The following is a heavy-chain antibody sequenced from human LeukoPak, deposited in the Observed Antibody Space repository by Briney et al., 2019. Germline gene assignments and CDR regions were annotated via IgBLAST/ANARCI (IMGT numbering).Heavy chain of an antibody. CDR3: ARDVYSSSSNWFDP. Sequence: SGTLSLTCTVSGGSISSYYWSWIRQPPGKGLEWIGYIYYSGSTNYNPSLKSRVTISVDTSKNQFSLKLSSVTAADTAVYYCARDVYSSSSNWFDPWGQGTLVTVSS. D-gene: IGHD6-13*01. J-gene: IGHJ5*02. CDR2: IYYSGST. CDR1: GGSISSYY. V-gene: IGHV4-59*01.